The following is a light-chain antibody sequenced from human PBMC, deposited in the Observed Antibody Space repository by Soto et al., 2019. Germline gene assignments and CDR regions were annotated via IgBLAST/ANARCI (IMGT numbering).Light chain of an antibody. V-gene: IGLV1-51*02. Sequence: QSVLTQPPSVSASPGQTVTISCSGSSSNVGNNYVSWYQQLPGTAPKLLIYENNKRPSGIPDRFSGSKSGTSATLSITGLQTGDEADYYCGSWDSSLSPWVFGGGTKLTVL. CDR2: ENN. CDR1: SSNVGNNY. J-gene: IGLJ3*02. CDR3: GSWDSSLSPWV.